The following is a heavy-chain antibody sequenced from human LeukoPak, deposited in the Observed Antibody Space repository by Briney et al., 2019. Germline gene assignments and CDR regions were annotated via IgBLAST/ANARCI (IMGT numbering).Heavy chain of an antibody. J-gene: IGHJ4*02. CDR3: ARDPAPEYCSSTSRQAFDY. Sequence: GASVKVSCKASGGTFSSYTISWVRQAPGQGLEWMGRIIPILGIANYAQKFQGRVTITADKSTSTAYMELSSLRSEDTAVYYCARDPAPEYCSSTSRQAFDYWGQGTLVTVSS. V-gene: IGHV1-69*04. D-gene: IGHD2-2*01. CDR2: IIPILGIA. CDR1: GGTFSSYT.